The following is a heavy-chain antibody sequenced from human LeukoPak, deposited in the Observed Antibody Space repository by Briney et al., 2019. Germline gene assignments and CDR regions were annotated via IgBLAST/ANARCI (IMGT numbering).Heavy chain of an antibody. J-gene: IGHJ4*02. Sequence: GGSLRLSCTASGFTFGDYAMSWVRQAPGKGLEWVGFIRSKAYGGTTEYAASVKGRFTISRDDSKSIAYLQMNSLKTEDTAVYYCTREICSGGSCYSADYWGQGTLVTVSS. CDR3: TREICSGGSCYSADY. D-gene: IGHD2-15*01. V-gene: IGHV3-49*04. CDR2: IRSKAYGGTT. CDR1: GFTFGDYA.